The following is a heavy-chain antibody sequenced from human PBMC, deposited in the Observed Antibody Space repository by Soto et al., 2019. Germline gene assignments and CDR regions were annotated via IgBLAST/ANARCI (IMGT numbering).Heavy chain of an antibody. V-gene: IGHV3-23*01. D-gene: IGHD3-22*01. Sequence: HPVGSLRLSCASSVFTFSSYAMSCVRHSPGKWLEWVSAISGSGGSTYYADSVKGRFTISRDNSKNTLYLQMNSLRAEDTAVYYCAKSYYDSSGYYHTYYYYGMEVLGQGTTVIVSS. J-gene: IGHJ6*02. CDR3: AKSYYDSSGYYHTYYYYGMEV. CDR2: ISGSGGST. CDR1: VFTFSSYA.